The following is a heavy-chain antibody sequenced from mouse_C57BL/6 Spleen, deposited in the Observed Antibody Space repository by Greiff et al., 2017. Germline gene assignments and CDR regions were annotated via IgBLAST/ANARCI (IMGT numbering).Heavy chain of an antibody. Sequence: QVQLQQPGAELVMPGASVKLSCKASGYTFTSYWMHWVKQRPGQGLEWIGEFDPSDSYTNYNQKFKGKSTLTVDKSSSTAYMQLGSLTSEDSAVYFCARHPLFADWGQGTLVTVSA. J-gene: IGHJ3*01. V-gene: IGHV1-69*01. CDR1: GYTFTSYW. CDR3: ARHPLFAD. CDR2: FDPSDSYT.